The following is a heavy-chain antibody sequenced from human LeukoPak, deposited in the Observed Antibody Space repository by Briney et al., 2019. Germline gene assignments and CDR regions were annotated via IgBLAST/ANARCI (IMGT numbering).Heavy chain of an antibody. D-gene: IGHD6-19*01. CDR1: GDSISSGDYY. Sequence: SETLSLTCTVSGDSISSGDYYWSWIRQPPGKGLEWIGNIYYSGSTTYNPSLKSRVTISLQTSKKQFSLKLSSVTAEDTAVYYCARSIVVAGIVSDYYYYAMDVWGQGTTVTVSS. V-gene: IGHV4-30-4*01. CDR3: ARSIVVAGIVSDYYYYAMDV. CDR2: IYYSGST. J-gene: IGHJ6*02.